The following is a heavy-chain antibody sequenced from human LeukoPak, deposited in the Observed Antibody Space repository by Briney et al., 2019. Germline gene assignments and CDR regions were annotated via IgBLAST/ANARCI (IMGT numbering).Heavy chain of an antibody. V-gene: IGHV3-7*01. CDR3: ARVGPGGPLSHYFYMDV. CDR1: GFTFSNYW. J-gene: IGHJ6*03. D-gene: IGHD3-10*01. Sequence: GGSLRLSCAASGFTFSNYWMNWVRQAPGKGLQWVANINQDGSEKSYVDSVKGRFTISRDTAKNSLYLQMNSLRAEDTAVYYCARVGPGGPLSHYFYMDVWGKGTTVTVSS. CDR2: INQDGSEK.